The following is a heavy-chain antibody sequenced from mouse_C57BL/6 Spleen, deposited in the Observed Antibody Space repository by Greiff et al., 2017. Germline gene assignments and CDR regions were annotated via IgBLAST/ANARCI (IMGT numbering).Heavy chain of an antibody. CDR3: ARDYGSSHHWFAY. J-gene: IGHJ3*01. CDR1: GYTFTSYW. CDR2: IDPSDSYT. Sequence: VKLQESGAELVMPGASVKLSCKASGYTFTSYWMHWVKQRPGQGLEWIGEIDPSDSYTNYNQKFKGKSTLTVDKSSSTAYMQLSSLTSEDSAVYYCARDYGSSHHWFAYWGQGTLVTVSA. V-gene: IGHV1-69*01. D-gene: IGHD1-1*01.